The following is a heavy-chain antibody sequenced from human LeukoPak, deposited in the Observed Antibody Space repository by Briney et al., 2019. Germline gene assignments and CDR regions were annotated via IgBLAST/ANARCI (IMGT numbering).Heavy chain of an antibody. CDR1: GDSITCFY. CDR2: IYYSGST. J-gene: IGHJ5*02. CDR3: AGLYGSGEGGWFDP. Sequence: SETLSLTCSVSGDSITCFYWSWIRQPPGKGLEWIGYIYYSGSTNYNPSLKSRVTISVDASKNQFSLKLSSVTAADTAVYYCAGLYGSGEGGWFDPWGQGTLVTVSS. D-gene: IGHD3-10*01. V-gene: IGHV4-59*01.